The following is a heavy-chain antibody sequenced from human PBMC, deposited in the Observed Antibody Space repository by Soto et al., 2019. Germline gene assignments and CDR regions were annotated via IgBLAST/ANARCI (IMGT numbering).Heavy chain of an antibody. CDR2: ISWNSGSI. D-gene: IGHD3-3*01. J-gene: IGHJ4*02. Sequence: GGSLRLSCAASGFTFDDYAMHWVRQAPGKGLEWVSGISWNSGSIGYADSVKGRFTISRDNAKNSLYLQMNSLRAEDTALYYCAKGDNSYYDFGIGLIGYWGQGTLVTVSS. CDR1: GFTFDDYA. CDR3: AKGDNSYYDFGIGLIGY. V-gene: IGHV3-9*01.